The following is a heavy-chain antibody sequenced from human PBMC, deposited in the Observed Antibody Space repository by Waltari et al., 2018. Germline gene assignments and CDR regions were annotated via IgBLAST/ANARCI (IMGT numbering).Heavy chain of an antibody. Sequence: QVQLVESGGGVVQPGRSLRLSCAASGFTFSSYGMHWVRQAPGKGLEWVAVIWYDGSNKNYADAVKGRFTISRDNSKNTLYLKMNSLRAEDTAVYYCARDRGDFWSGYYSDYYYGMDVWGQGTTVTVSS. J-gene: IGHJ6*02. CDR3: ARDRGDFWSGYYSDYYYGMDV. CDR1: GFTFSSYG. D-gene: IGHD3-3*01. CDR2: IWYDGSNK. V-gene: IGHV3-33*01.